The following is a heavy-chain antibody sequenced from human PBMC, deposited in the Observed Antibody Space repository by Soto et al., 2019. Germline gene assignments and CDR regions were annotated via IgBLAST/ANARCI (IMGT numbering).Heavy chain of an antibody. CDR1: GGTFSSYA. CDR3: ARDLEYRSSWAFDI. D-gene: IGHD6-6*01. J-gene: IGHJ3*02. CDR2: IIPIFGTA. Sequence: QVQLVQSGAEVKKPGSSVKVSCKASGGTFSSYAISWVRQAPGQGLEWMGGIIPIFGTANYAQKFQGRVTITAEESKRTAYMELSSLRAEDTAVYYCARDLEYRSSWAFDIWGQGTMVTVSS. V-gene: IGHV1-69*01.